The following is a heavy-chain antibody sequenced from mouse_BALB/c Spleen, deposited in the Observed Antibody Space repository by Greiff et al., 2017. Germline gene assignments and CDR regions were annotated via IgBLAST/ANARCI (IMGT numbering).Heavy chain of an antibody. Sequence: EVQLVESGAELVKPGASVKLSCTASGFNIKDTYMHWVKQRPEQGLEWIGRIDPANGNTKYDPKFQGKATITADTSSNTAYLQLSSLTSEDTAVYYCAPLYDYRFAYWGQGTLVTVSA. D-gene: IGHD2-4*01. CDR1: GFNIKDTY. V-gene: IGHV14-3*02. J-gene: IGHJ3*01. CDR2: IDPANGNT. CDR3: APLYDYRFAY.